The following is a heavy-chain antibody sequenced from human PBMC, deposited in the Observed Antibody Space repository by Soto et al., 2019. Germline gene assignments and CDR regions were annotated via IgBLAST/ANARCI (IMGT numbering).Heavy chain of an antibody. J-gene: IGHJ4*02. V-gene: IGHV1-3*01. Sequence: GASVKVSCKASGYTFTSYAMHWVRQAPGQRLEWMGWINAGNGNTKYSQKFQGRVTITRDTSASTAYMELSSLRSEDTAVYYCAREGLNYDILTGPPPFRFWAQGSLVTVSS. CDR1: GYTFTSYA. CDR3: AREGLNYDILTGPPPFRF. CDR2: INAGNGNT. D-gene: IGHD3-9*01.